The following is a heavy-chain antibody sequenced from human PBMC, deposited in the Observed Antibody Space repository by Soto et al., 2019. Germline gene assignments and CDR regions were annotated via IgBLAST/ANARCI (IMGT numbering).Heavy chain of an antibody. Sequence: SETLCLTCAVSGGTMYTPNWWTWVRQTPGKGLQWIGEIYHSESTNYNPSLKSRVTISVDKSKTQFSLNLASVTAADTAMYYCARGTTRIRGLFDYWGQGILVTVSS. D-gene: IGHD1-1*01. CDR1: GGTMYTPNW. CDR2: IYHSEST. V-gene: IGHV4-4*02. CDR3: ARGTTRIRGLFDY. J-gene: IGHJ4*02.